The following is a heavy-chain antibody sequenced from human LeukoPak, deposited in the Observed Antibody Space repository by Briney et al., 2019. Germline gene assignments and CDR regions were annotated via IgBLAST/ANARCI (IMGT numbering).Heavy chain of an antibody. J-gene: IGHJ4*02. D-gene: IGHD2-2*01. CDR2: IYYSGST. Sequence: PSETLSLTCTVSGDSISSPRYYWGWIRQPPGKGLEWIGYIYYSGSTYYNPSLKSRVTISVDTSKNQFSLKLSSVTAADTAVYYCARDSCSSTSCYSGSWGQGTLVTVSS. V-gene: IGHV4-30-4*08. CDR3: ARDSCSSTSCYSGS. CDR1: GDSISSPRYY.